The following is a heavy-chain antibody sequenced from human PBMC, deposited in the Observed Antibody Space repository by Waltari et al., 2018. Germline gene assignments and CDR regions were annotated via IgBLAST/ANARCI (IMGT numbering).Heavy chain of an antibody. CDR1: GGSFSGYY. Sequence: QVQLQQWGAGLLKPSETLSLTCAVYGGSFSGYYWSWILQPPGKGLEWIGEINHSGSTNYNPSLKSRVTISVDTSKNQFSLKLSSVTAADTAVYYCARAAYYYDSSGYKDAFDIWGQGTMVTVSS. J-gene: IGHJ3*02. D-gene: IGHD3-22*01. V-gene: IGHV4-34*01. CDR3: ARAAYYYDSSGYKDAFDI. CDR2: INHSGST.